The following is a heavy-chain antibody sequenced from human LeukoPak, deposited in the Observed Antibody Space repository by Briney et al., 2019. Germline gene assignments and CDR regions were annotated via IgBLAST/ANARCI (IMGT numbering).Heavy chain of an antibody. Sequence: GGSLRLSCAASGFTFSSYSMNWVRQAPGKGLEWVSSISSSSSYTYYADSVKGRFTISRDNAKNSLYLQMNSLRAEDTAVYYCASKHGAFDYWGQGTLVTVSS. J-gene: IGHJ4*02. V-gene: IGHV3-21*01. CDR1: GFTFSSYS. D-gene: IGHD4-17*01. CDR2: ISSSSSYT. CDR3: ASKHGAFDY.